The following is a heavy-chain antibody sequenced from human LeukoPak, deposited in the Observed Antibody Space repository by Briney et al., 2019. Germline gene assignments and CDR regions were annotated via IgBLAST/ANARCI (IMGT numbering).Heavy chain of an antibody. J-gene: IGHJ5*02. Sequence: PGGSLRLSCAASGFSLSSFGLHWVRQAPGKGLEWVAFIRYDGNNKYFADSVKGRFTISRDNSKNTVYLQMNSLRLEDTAVYHCAKDTGDYYDSSGNYYAGWFDPWGQGTLVTVSS. V-gene: IGHV3-30*02. CDR2: IRYDGNNK. CDR1: GFSLSSFG. CDR3: AKDTGDYYDSSGNYYAGWFDP. D-gene: IGHD3-22*01.